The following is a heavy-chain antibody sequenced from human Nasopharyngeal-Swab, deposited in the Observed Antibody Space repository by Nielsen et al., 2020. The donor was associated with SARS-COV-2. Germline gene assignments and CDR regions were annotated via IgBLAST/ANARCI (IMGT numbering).Heavy chain of an antibody. J-gene: IGHJ4*02. D-gene: IGHD3-3*02. V-gene: IGHV3-48*02. CDR3: ARVGSIFGVVMGENFDY. Sequence: WIRQPPGKGLEWIAYINYNSRTTYYADSVKGRFTVSRDNAKNSLYLQLNSLRDEDTAVYYCARVGSIFGVVMGENFDYWGQGTLVTVSS. CDR2: INYNSRTT.